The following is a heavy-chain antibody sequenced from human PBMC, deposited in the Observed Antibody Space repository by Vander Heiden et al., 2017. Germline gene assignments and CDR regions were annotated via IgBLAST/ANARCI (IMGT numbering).Heavy chain of an antibody. D-gene: IGHD1-26*01. J-gene: IGHJ4*02. V-gene: IGHV4-59*01. CDR3: ARDAGSYPYFDY. CDR1: GGSISSYY. CDR2: IYYSGST. Sequence: QVQLQESGPGLVKPSETLSLTCTVSGGSISSYYWSWIRQPPGKGLEWIGYIYYSGSTNYNPSLKSRVTISVDTSKNQFSLKLSSVTAADTAVYYCARDAGSYPYFDYWGQGTLVTVSS.